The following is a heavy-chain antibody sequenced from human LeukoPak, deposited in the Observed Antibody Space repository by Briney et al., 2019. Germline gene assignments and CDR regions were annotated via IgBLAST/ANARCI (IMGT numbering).Heavy chain of an antibody. CDR2: ISSNGGST. V-gene: IGHV3-64*01. CDR3: ARAAGEWSRFSPADS. J-gene: IGHJ4*02. D-gene: IGHD3-16*01. Sequence: GGTLRLSCAASGFTFSSYAMHWVRQAPGKGLEYVSAISSNGGSTYYANSVKGRFTISRDNGKNSLSLLMNSLGAEDTAVYYCARAAGEWSRFSPADSWGQGTLVTVSS. CDR1: GFTFSSYA.